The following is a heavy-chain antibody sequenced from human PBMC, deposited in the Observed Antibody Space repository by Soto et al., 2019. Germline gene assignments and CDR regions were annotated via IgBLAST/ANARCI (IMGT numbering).Heavy chain of an antibody. V-gene: IGHV3-23*01. D-gene: IGHD2-2*01. CDR2: ISGNGGST. J-gene: IGHJ4*02. CDR1: GFTFSNYA. CDR3: AKRPASIITFDY. Sequence: SLRLSCAASGFTFSNYAMSWVRQAPGKGLEWVSTISGNGGSTYYADSVKGRFTISRDNSKNMLFLQINGLRDDDSAVYYCAKRPASIITFDYWGQGTPVTVSS.